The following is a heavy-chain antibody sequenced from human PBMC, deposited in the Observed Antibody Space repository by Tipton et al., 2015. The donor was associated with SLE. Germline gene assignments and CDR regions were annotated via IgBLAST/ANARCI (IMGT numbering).Heavy chain of an antibody. V-gene: IGHV4-59*06. CDR3: ARALRDYYDSSGMDY. D-gene: IGHD3-22*01. J-gene: IGHJ4*02. CDR1: GGSISSYY. Sequence: TLSLTCTVSGGSISSYYWSWIRQPAGKGLEWIGYIYYSGSTYYNPPLKSRVTISVDTSKNQFSLKLSSVTAADTAVYYCARALRDYYDSSGMDYWGQGSLVTVSS. CDR2: IYYSGST.